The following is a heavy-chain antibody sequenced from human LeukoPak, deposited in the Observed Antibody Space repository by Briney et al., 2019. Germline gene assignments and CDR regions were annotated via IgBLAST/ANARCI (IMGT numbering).Heavy chain of an antibody. J-gene: IGHJ4*02. CDR2: IDRDGSRI. CDR3: VRGNDYGGPHY. Sequence: GGSLRLSCAVSGFTFSSYWMHWVRQAPGKGLVWVSRIDRDGSRINYADSVKGRFTISRDDGKNTLFLQMNSLRAEDAAVYYCVRGNDYGGPHYWGQGTLVTVSS. V-gene: IGHV3-74*01. CDR1: GFTFSSYW. D-gene: IGHD4-23*01.